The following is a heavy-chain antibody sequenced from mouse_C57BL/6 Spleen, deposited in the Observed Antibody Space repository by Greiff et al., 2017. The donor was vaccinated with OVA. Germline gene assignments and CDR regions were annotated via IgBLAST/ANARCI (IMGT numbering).Heavy chain of an antibody. D-gene: IGHD1-1*01. J-gene: IGHJ4*01. Sequence: DVKLVESGGGLVKPGGSLKLSCAASGFTFSDYGMYWVRQAPEKGLEWVAYISSGSSTIYYADTVKGRFTISRDNDKNTLFLQMTSLRSEDTARYYCAREYYGSNYAMDYWGQGTTVTVSS. V-gene: IGHV5-17*01. CDR2: ISSGSSTI. CDR3: AREYYGSNYAMDY. CDR1: GFTFSDYG.